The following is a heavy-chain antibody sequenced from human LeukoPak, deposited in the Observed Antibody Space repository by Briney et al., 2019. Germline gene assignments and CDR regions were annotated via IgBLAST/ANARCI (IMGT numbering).Heavy chain of an antibody. D-gene: IGHD6-19*01. J-gene: IGHJ4*02. CDR1: GGSIRSSSYY. Sequence: SETLSLTCTVSGGSIRSSSYYWGWIRQPPGKGLEWIGSIYYSGSTYYNASLKSRGTISVDTSKNQCSLKLNSVTAADTAVYFCARQVVAVAGTGYFDYWGQGTLVTVSS. V-gene: IGHV4-39*01. CDR3: ARQVVAVAGTGYFDY. CDR2: IYYSGST.